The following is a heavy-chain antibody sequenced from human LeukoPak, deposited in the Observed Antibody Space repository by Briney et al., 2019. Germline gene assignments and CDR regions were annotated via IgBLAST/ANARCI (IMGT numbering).Heavy chain of an antibody. V-gene: IGHV3-15*07. CDR2: FKSKTDGGTI. CDR1: GFTFNNAW. Sequence: GGSLRLSCAASGFTFNNAWMNWVRQAPGKGLEWVGRFKSKTDGGTIDYAAPVKGRFTISRDDSKNTLYLQMNSLKTEDTAVYYCTTGGYRYGDDYWGQGTLVTVSS. D-gene: IGHD5-18*01. CDR3: TTGGYRYGDDY. J-gene: IGHJ4*02.